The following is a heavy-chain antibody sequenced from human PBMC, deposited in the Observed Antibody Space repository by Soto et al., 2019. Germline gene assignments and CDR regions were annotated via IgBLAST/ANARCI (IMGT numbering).Heavy chain of an antibody. Sequence: PSETLCLTCAVSGFYVSDFDLIWIRQPPGKGLEWIGSIYYSGSTNYNPSFNSRVTISVDTSKNQFSLKLSSVTAADTAVYYCARHGGITIIRGGLTAFDIWGEGTMVTVSS. V-gene: IGHV4-59*08. D-gene: IGHD3-10*01. J-gene: IGHJ3*02. CDR3: ARHGGITIIRGGLTAFDI. CDR1: GFYVSDFD. CDR2: IYYSGST.